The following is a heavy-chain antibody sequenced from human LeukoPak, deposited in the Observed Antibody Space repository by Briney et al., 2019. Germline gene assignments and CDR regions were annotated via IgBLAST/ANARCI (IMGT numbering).Heavy chain of an antibody. D-gene: IGHD3-22*01. V-gene: IGHV1-46*01. CDR3: ARGDSSYYYDSSGYPGIDY. CDR1: GYTFTSYY. Sequence: ASVKVSCKVSGYTFTSYYMHWVRQAPGQGLEWMGIINPSGGSTSYAQKFQGRVTMTRDTSTSTVYMELSSLRSEDTAMYYCARGDSSYYYDSSGYPGIDYWGQGTLVTVSS. CDR2: INPSGGST. J-gene: IGHJ4*02.